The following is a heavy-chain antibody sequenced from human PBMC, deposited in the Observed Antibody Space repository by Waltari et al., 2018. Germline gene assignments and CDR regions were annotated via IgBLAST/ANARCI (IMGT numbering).Heavy chain of an antibody. D-gene: IGHD3-22*01. V-gene: IGHV1-46*01. CDR3: ARDLGYDSSGTPWVWGY. CDR2: INPSGGST. J-gene: IGHJ4*02. Sequence: QVQLVQSGAEVKKPGASVKVSCKASGYTFTSYYMHWVRQAPGQGLEWMGIINPSGGSTSYAQKFQGRVTMTRDTSTSTVYMELSSLRSEDTAVYYCARDLGYDSSGTPWVWGYWGQGTLVTVSS. CDR1: GYTFTSYY.